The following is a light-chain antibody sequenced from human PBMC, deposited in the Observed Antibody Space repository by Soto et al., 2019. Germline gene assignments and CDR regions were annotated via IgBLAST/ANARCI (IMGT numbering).Light chain of an antibody. CDR1: SGDVGGYNY. CDR2: EVS. CDR3: SSYTSSSTPCV. V-gene: IGLV2-14*01. Sequence: QSALTQPASVSGSPGQSITISCTGTSGDVGGYNYVSWYQQHPGKAPELMIYEVSNRPSGVSNRFSGSKSGNTASLTISGLQAEDEADYYCSSYTSSSTPCVFGTGTKVTVL. J-gene: IGLJ1*01.